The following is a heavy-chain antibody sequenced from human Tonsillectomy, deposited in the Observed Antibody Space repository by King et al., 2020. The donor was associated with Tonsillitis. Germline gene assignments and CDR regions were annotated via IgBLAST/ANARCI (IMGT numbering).Heavy chain of an antibody. CDR3: ARYCSSTSCPGMDV. CDR2: IWSDGSNK. Sequence: VQLVESGGGVVQPGRSLRLSCAASGLTFSSFGMHWVRQAPVKGLEWVAVIWSDGSNKYYGDSVKGRFTITRDNSKNTLFLQMNSLRAEDTAVYYCARYCSSTSCPGMDVWGKGTTVTVSS. J-gene: IGHJ6*04. D-gene: IGHD2-2*01. V-gene: IGHV3-33*08. CDR1: GLTFSSFG.